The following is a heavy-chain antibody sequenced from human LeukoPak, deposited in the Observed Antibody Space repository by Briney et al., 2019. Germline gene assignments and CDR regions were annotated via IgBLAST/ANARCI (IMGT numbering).Heavy chain of an antibody. V-gene: IGHV3-49*04. CDR3: TRSTKTYYFDY. J-gene: IGHJ4*02. CDR2: IRSKAYGGTT. Sequence: GGSLRLSCTASGFTFGDYAMSWVRQAPGKGLEWVGFIRSKAYGGTTEYAASVKGRFTISRDDSKSLAYLQMNSLKTEDTAVYYCTRSTKTYYFDYWGQGTLVTVSS. CDR1: GFTFGDYA.